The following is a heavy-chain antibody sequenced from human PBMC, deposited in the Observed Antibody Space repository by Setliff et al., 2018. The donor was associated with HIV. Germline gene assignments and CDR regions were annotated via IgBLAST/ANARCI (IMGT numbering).Heavy chain of an antibody. V-gene: IGHV4-59*01. CDR2: IFSTGST. CDR3: VRGSDWLTNNYFDY. J-gene: IGHJ4*02. CDR1: GGSISGYY. Sequence: SETLSLTCTASGGSISGYYWSWIRQPPGKGLERIGYIFSTGSTDYSPSLKSRVSISVDTSKNQFSLILTSMTAADTAVYFCVRGSDWLTNNYFDYWGQGTLVTVSS. D-gene: IGHD3-9*01.